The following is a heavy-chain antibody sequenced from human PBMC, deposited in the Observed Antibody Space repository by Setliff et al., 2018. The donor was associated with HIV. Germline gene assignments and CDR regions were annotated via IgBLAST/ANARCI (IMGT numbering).Heavy chain of an antibody. J-gene: IGHJ6*02. CDR3: ASSWSRIRYYGMDV. Sequence: ASVKVSCKASGYSFTSYGISWVRQAPGQGLEWMGWTNNGDTTYVERVQGRITMTTDTSTSTAYMELSSLRSDDTAVYYCASSWSRIRYYGMDVWGQGTTVTVSS. CDR1: GYSFTSYG. CDR2: TNNGDT. V-gene: IGHV1-18*01. D-gene: IGHD6-13*01.